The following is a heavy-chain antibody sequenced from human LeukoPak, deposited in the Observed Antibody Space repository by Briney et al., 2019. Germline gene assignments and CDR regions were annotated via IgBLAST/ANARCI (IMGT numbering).Heavy chain of an antibody. V-gene: IGHV4-30-2*01. Sequence: SETLSLTCAVSGGSISSGGYSWSWIRQPPGKGLEWIVYIYHSGSTYYNPPLKSRVTISVDRSKNQFSLKLSSVTAADTAVYYCARTQGAKVATITRDAFDIWGQGTMVTVSS. D-gene: IGHD5-12*01. CDR3: ARTQGAKVATITRDAFDI. CDR2: IYHSGST. J-gene: IGHJ3*02. CDR1: GGSISSGGYS.